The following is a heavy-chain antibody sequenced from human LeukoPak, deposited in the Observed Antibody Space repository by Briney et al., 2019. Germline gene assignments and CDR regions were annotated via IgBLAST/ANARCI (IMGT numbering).Heavy chain of an antibody. CDR3: ARDPGNYGYFQH. CDR1: GFTFSSYA. V-gene: IGHV3-NL1*01. CDR2: IYSGGST. J-gene: IGHJ1*01. Sequence: GGSLRLSCAASGFTFSSYAMHWVRQAPGKGLEWVSVIYSGGSTYYADSVKGRFTISRDNSKNTLYLQMNSLRAEDTAVYYCARDPGNYGYFQHWGQGTLVTVSS. D-gene: IGHD4-11*01.